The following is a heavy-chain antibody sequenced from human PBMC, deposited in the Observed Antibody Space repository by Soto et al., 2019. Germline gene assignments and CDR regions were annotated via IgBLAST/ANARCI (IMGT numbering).Heavy chain of an antibody. Sequence: QLQLQESGSGLVKPSQTLSLTCAVSGYSISSGGYSWGWIRQPPGEGLEWIGHLYQSGSSYYNPSLKSRVTIPLDRANNQFSLKVTSVTAADTAVYYCARGARGPFDSWGQGTLVTVSS. J-gene: IGHJ4*02. CDR2: LYQSGSS. D-gene: IGHD3-16*01. CDR1: GYSISSGGYS. V-gene: IGHV4-30-2*01. CDR3: ARGARGPFDS.